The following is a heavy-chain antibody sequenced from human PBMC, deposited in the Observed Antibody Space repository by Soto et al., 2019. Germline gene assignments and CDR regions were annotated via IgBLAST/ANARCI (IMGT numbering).Heavy chain of an antibody. CDR2: ISYDGSTE. Sequence: GGSLRLSCAASGFTFSVYAIHWVRQAPGKGLDWVASISYDGSTENYADSVKGRFTISRDNSRNTLSLQMNSLRIEDTAVYYCARGGVGATTYCGYFGCWGQGTLGTVSS. D-gene: IGHD1-26*01. V-gene: IGHV3-30*03. CDR3: ARGGVGATTYCGYFGC. J-gene: IGHJ4*01. CDR1: GFTFSVYA.